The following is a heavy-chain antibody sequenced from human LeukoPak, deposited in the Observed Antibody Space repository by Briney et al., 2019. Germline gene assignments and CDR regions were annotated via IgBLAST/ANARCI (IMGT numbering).Heavy chain of an antibody. J-gene: IGHJ4*02. V-gene: IGHV3-21*01. CDR3: ARHYDFWSGYLLYYFDY. Sequence: GGSLRLSCAASGFTFSSYSMNWVRQAPGKGLEWVSSISGSSSYIYYADSVKGRFTISRDNAKNSLYLQMNSLRAEDTAVYYCARHYDFWSGYLLYYFDYWGQGTLVTVSS. D-gene: IGHD3-3*01. CDR1: GFTFSSYS. CDR2: ISGSSSYI.